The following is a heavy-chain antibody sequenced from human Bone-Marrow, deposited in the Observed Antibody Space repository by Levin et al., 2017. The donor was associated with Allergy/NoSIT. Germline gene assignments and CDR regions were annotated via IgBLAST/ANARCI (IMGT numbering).Heavy chain of an antibody. CDR2: INRGGSST. J-gene: IGHJ4*02. CDR3: ARDPFAYNFGSGSYLDY. CDR1: GFAFSNYW. D-gene: IGHD3-10*01. V-gene: IGHV3-74*01. Sequence: GESLKISCAASGFAFSNYWMHWVRQAPGKGLVWVSRINRGGSSTTYADSVQGRFTISRDNAKNTLYLQMNSLRAEDTAVYYCARDPFAYNFGSGSYLDYWGQGTLVSVSS.